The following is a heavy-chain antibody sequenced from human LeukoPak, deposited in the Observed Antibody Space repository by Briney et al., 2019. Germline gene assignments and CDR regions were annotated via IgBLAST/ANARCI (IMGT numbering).Heavy chain of an antibody. CDR2: IYYSGTT. CDR1: GASISSAGYY. D-gene: IGHD2-15*01. Sequence: SETLSLTCTVSGASISSAGYYWGWIGQYPGKGLELIGYIYYSGTTYDNPSLESRVTMSLDTSSNQFSLKLTSVTAADTAVFYCARGLNWDIVVLSGAIGAGYFDYWGRGVLVTVSS. CDR3: ARGLNWDIVVLSGAIGAGYFDY. V-gene: IGHV4-31*03. J-gene: IGHJ4*01.